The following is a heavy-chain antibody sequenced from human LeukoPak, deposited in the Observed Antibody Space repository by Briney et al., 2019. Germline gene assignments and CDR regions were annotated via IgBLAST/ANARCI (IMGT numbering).Heavy chain of an antibody. Sequence: GGSLRLSCAASGFTFSSYGMHWVRQAPGKGLEWVTFIQYDGSKKYYADSVKGRFTISRDNSKNTLYLEMNSLRAEDTAVYYCAKDIASYYDYWGQGILVTVSS. D-gene: IGHD3-10*01. CDR3: AKDIASYYDY. CDR1: GFTFSSYG. V-gene: IGHV3-30*02. J-gene: IGHJ4*02. CDR2: IQYDGSKK.